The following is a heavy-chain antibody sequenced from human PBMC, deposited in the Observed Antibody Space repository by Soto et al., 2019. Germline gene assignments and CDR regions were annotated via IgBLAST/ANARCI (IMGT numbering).Heavy chain of an antibody. V-gene: IGHV4-31*03. Sequence: QVQLQESGPGLVKPPQTLSLTCTVSGGSISSVGHYWTWIRQPPGKGLEWIGSIYHTGSTYYSPSLRSRLTISVDTSKSQFSLRLNSVTAADMAVYYCARATGTLRSRNCDYWGQGTLVTVSS. CDR3: ARATGTLRSRNCDY. J-gene: IGHJ4*02. D-gene: IGHD3-9*01. CDR1: GGSISSVGHY. CDR2: IYHTGST.